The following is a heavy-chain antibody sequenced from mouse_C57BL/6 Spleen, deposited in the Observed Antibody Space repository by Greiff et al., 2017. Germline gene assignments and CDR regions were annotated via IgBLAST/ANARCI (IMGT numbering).Heavy chain of an antibody. V-gene: IGHV1-80*01. Sequence: VKVVESGAELVKPGASVKISCKASGYAFSSYWMNWVKQRPGKGLEWIGQIYPGDGDTNYNGKFKGKATLTADKSSSTAYMQLSSLTSEDSAVYFCAREMMVTGFFYYAMDYWGQGTSVTVSS. D-gene: IGHD2-3*01. J-gene: IGHJ4*01. CDR1: GYAFSSYW. CDR2: IYPGDGDT. CDR3: AREMMVTGFFYYAMDY.